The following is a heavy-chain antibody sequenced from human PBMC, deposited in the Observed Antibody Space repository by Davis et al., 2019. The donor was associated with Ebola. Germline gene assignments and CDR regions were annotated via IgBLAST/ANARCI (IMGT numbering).Heavy chain of an antibody. CDR1: GFTFSSYD. CDR3: ARAGFGEIYFDY. Sequence: GESLKISCAASGFTFSSYDMHWVRQATGKGLEWVSAIGTAGDTYYPGSVKGRFTISREKAKNSLYLQRNSLRGEDTAVYYCARAGFGEIYFDYWGQGTLVTVSS. D-gene: IGHD3-10*01. V-gene: IGHV3-13*01. J-gene: IGHJ4*02. CDR2: IGTAGDT.